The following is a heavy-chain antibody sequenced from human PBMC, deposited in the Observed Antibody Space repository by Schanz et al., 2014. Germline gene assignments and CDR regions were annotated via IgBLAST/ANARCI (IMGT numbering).Heavy chain of an antibody. J-gene: IGHJ2*01. Sequence: KFSCKASGYTFTDYGLSWVRQAPGQGLEWLGWIRPEDGHTTYSQKIRDRVIFTTYTSTITIYRDEETLRSDYASHHYRVRDPSGGVSFDLWGRGTLLTVSS. V-gene: IGHV1-18*01. CDR2: IRPEDGHT. CDR1: GYTFTDYG. CDR3: VRDPSGGVSFDL. D-gene: IGHD3-3*01.